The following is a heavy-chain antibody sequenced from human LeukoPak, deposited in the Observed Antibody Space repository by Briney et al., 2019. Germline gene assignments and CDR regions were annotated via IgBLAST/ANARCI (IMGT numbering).Heavy chain of an antibody. CDR1: GFTFSSYS. CDR3: ARGPKLGGYSYGPIDY. V-gene: IGHV3-21*01. D-gene: IGHD5-18*01. CDR2: ISSSSSYI. J-gene: IGHJ4*02. Sequence: GGSLRLSCAASGFTFSSYSMNWVRQASGKGLEWVSSISSSSSYIYYADSVKGRFTISRDNAKNSLYLQMNSLRAEDTAVYYCARGPKLGGYSYGPIDYWGQGTLVTVSS.